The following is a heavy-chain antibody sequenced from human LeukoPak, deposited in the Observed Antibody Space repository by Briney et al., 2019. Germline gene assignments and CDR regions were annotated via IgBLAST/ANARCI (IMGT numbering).Heavy chain of an antibody. V-gene: IGHV3-48*01. D-gene: IGHD1-7*01. CDR1: GFTFSSYS. Sequence: GGSLRLSCAASGFTFSSYSMNWVRQAPGKGLEWVSYISSSSSTIYYADSVKGRFTISRDNAKNSLYLQMNSLRAEDTAVYYCARDPGITGTAWEYYYYYGMDVWGQGTTVTVSS. CDR3: ARDPGITGTAWEYYYYYGMDV. J-gene: IGHJ6*02. CDR2: ISSSSSTI.